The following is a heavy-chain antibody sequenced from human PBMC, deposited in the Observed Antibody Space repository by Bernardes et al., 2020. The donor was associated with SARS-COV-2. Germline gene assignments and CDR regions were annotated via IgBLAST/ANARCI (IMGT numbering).Heavy chain of an antibody. J-gene: IGHJ4*02. CDR1: GFTFSDYY. Sequence: GGSLRLSCAASGFTFSDYYMSWIRQAPGKGLEWGSYISSSGSTIYYADSVKGRFTISRDNAKNSLYLQMNSLRAEDTAVYYCANGWEPIGESHYFDYWGQGTLVTVSS. CDR2: ISSSGSTI. D-gene: IGHD1-26*01. CDR3: ANGWEPIGESHYFDY. V-gene: IGHV3-11*01.